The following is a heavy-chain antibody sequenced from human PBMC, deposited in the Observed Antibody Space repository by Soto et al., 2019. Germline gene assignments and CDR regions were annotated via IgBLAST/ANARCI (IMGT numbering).Heavy chain of an antibody. J-gene: IGHJ4*02. V-gene: IGHV5-51*01. CDR2: IYPGDSDT. Sequence: PGEFLKSSCKGSGYSFTSYCVGWVRQMPGKGLEWMGIIYPGDSDTRYSPSFQGQVTISADKSISTDYLQWSSLKASDTAMYYCARRAAGTFDYWGQGTLVTVSS. D-gene: IGHD6-13*01. CDR3: ARRAAGTFDY. CDR1: GYSFTSYC.